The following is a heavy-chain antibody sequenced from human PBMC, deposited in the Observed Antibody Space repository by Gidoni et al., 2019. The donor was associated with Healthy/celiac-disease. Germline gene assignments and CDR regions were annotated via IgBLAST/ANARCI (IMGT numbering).Heavy chain of an antibody. CDR1: VGTFSSSA. Sequence: QVQLVQSGAEVTKPGPSVTVSCTASVGTFSSSAISWFRQAPGQGLEWRGGSIPSFGTANYAQKFQGRVTIAADESTSTAYMGLSSLRSEDTAVYYCATIEGGEESGYEEFDYWGQGTLVTVSS. CDR3: ATIEGGEESGYEEFDY. V-gene: IGHV1-69*01. D-gene: IGHD5-12*01. J-gene: IGHJ4*02. CDR2: SIPSFGTA.